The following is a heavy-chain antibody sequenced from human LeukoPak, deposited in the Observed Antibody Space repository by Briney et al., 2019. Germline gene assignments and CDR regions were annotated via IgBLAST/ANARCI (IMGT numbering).Heavy chain of an antibody. J-gene: IGHJ5*02. V-gene: IGHV3-9*01. CDR3: ARDLGYCSSTSCAGDNWFDP. Sequence: GGSLRLSCAASGFTFDDYAMHWVRQAPGKGLEWVSGISWNSGSIGYADSVKGRFTISRDNAKNSLYLQMNSLRAEDTALYHCARDLGYCSSTSCAGDNWFDPWGQGTLVTVSS. D-gene: IGHD2-2*01. CDR1: GFTFDDYA. CDR2: ISWNSGSI.